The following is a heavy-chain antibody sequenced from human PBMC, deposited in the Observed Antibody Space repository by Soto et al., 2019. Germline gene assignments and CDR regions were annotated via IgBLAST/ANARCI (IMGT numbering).Heavy chain of an antibody. Sequence: EVQLLESGGDLVQPGGSLRLSCAASGFTFSSYAMNWVRQAPGKGLEWVSYISSSGSTIYYADSVKGRFTISRDNAKNSLYLQMNSLRAEDTAVYYCARGLGRYSGYYWGQGTLVTVSS. CDR2: ISSSGSTI. CDR1: GFTFSSYA. V-gene: IGHV3-48*04. D-gene: IGHD1-26*01. CDR3: ARGLGRYSGYY. J-gene: IGHJ4*02.